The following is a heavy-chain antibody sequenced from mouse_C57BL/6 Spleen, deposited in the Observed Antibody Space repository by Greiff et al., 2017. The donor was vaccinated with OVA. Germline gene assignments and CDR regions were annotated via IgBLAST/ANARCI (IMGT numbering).Heavy chain of an antibody. J-gene: IGHJ3*01. Sequence: QVHVKQSGPELVKPGASVKISCKASGYAFSSSWMNWVKQRPGKGLEWIGRIYPGDGDTNYNGKFKGKATLTADKSSSTAYMQLSSLTSEDSAVYFCARPQFITTVVAPFAYWGQGTLVTVSA. CDR1: GYAFSSSW. V-gene: IGHV1-82*01. D-gene: IGHD1-1*01. CDR3: ARPQFITTVVAPFAY. CDR2: IYPGDGDT.